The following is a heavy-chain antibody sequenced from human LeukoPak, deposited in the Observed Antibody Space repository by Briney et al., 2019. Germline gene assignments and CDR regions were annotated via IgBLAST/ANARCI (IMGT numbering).Heavy chain of an antibody. Sequence: GGSLRLSCAASGFTFSSYAMSWVRQAPGKGLEGVSAISGSGGSTYYADSVKGRFTISRDNSKNTLYLQMNSLRAEDTAVYYCAKGLAAALYYYYGMDVWGQGTTVTVSS. D-gene: IGHD6-13*01. CDR1: GFTFSSYA. J-gene: IGHJ6*02. V-gene: IGHV3-23*01. CDR3: AKGLAAALYYYYGMDV. CDR2: ISGSGGST.